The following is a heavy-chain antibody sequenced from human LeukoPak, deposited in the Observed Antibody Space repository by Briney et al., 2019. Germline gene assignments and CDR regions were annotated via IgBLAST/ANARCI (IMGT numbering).Heavy chain of an antibody. CDR2: IYNDGTT. CDR1: GFTVSNNH. Sequence: QTGGSLRLSCAASGFTVSNNHMSWVRQAPGKGLEWVSVIYNDGTTYYADSVKGRFTSSRDTSKSTLYLQMDSLRAEDTAVYYCAREKSQYEYWGQGTLVIVSS. D-gene: IGHD2/OR15-2a*01. CDR3: AREKSQYEY. V-gene: IGHV3-66*01. J-gene: IGHJ4*02.